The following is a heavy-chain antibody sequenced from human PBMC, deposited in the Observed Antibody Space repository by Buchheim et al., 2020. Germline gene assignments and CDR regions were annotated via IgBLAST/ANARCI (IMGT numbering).Heavy chain of an antibody. CDR1: GFTFSSYA. Sequence: QVQLVESGGGVVQPGRSLRLSCAASGFTFSSYAMHWVRQAPGKGLEWVAVISYDGSNKYYADSVKGRFTISRDNSKNTIYLQMNSLRAEDTAVYYCARVESAAVASDYWGQGTL. V-gene: IGHV3-30-3*01. CDR3: ARVESAAVASDY. D-gene: IGHD2-2*01. CDR2: ISYDGSNK. J-gene: IGHJ4*02.